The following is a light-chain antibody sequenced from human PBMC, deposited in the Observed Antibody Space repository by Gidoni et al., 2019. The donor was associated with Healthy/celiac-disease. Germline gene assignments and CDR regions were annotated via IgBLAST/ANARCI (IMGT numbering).Light chain of an antibody. Sequence: DIKMTQSPSTLSASVGDRVTITCRASQSISSWLAWYPQKPGKAPKLLIYKASSLESGVPSRFSGSGSWTEFTLTISSLQPYDFATYYCQHQGTFGQGTKVEIK. CDR2: KAS. V-gene: IGKV1-5*03. CDR1: QSISSW. CDR3: QHQGT. J-gene: IGKJ1*01.